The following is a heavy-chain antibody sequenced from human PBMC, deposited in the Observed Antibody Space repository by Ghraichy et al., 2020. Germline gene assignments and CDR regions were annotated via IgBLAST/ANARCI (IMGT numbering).Heavy chain of an antibody. CDR3: GRPISMMIVGVKPLNPRFDP. Sequence: ESLNISCTVSGDSIGSSTYYWGWIRQPPGKGLEWIGSIFYSGSTYYNPSLKSRVTISIDTSNNQFSLNLSSVTAADTAVYYCGRPISMMIVGVKPLNPRFDPWGQGTLVTVSS. J-gene: IGHJ5*02. D-gene: IGHD3-22*01. V-gene: IGHV4-39*01. CDR2: IFYSGST. CDR1: GDSIGSSTYY.